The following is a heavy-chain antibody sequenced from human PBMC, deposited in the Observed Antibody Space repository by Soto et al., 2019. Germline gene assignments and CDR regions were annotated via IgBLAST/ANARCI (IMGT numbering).Heavy chain of an antibody. CDR2: IKSKTDGGTT. D-gene: IGHD1-26*01. CDR1: AFTFSNAW. Sequence: GGSLRLSCAASAFTFSNAWMNWVRQAPGKGLEWVGRIKSKTDGGTTDYAAPVKGRFTISRDDSKNTLYLQMNSLKTEDTVVYYCTSGSYSVRGIDYWGQGTLVTVSS. J-gene: IGHJ4*02. CDR3: TSGSYSVRGIDY. V-gene: IGHV3-15*07.